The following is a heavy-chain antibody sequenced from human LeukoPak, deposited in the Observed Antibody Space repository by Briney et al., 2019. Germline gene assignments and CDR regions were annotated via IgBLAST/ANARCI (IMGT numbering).Heavy chain of an antibody. CDR3: ARGRLLEWFDS. V-gene: IGHV4-59*08. CDR1: GGSVSSYY. CDR2: ISNSGST. Sequence: SETLSLTCTVSGGSVSSYYWSWIRQPPGKGLEWIGYISNSGSTNYNPSLKSRVTISIDTSRNQFSLKMSSVTAADTAVYYCARGRLLEWFDSWGQGTLVSVSS. J-gene: IGHJ5*02. D-gene: IGHD3-3*01.